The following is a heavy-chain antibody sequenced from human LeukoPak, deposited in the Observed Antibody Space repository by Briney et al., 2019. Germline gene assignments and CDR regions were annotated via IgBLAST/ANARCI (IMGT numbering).Heavy chain of an antibody. CDR3: AKDREYSSSGAPSDY. Sequence: GRSLRLSCAASGFTFSSYGMHWVRQAPGKGLEWVAVISYDGSNKYYADSVKGRFTISRDNSKNTLYLQMNSLRAEDTAVYYCAKDREYSSSGAPSDYWGQGTLVTASS. D-gene: IGHD6-13*01. CDR1: GFTFSSYG. CDR2: ISYDGSNK. J-gene: IGHJ4*02. V-gene: IGHV3-30*18.